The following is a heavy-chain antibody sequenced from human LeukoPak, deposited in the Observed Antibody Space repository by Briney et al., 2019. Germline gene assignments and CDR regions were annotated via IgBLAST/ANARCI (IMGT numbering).Heavy chain of an antibody. D-gene: IGHD3-16*02. CDR3: ARLNVGGSYRPPLGRDV. CDR1: GGSISSGDYY. V-gene: IGHV4-39*02. Sequence: SETLSLTCTVSGGSISSGDYYWSWIRQPPGKGLEWIGEINHSGSTNYNPSLKSRVTISVDTSKNYFSLNLSSVTAADTAVYYCARLNVGGSYRPPLGRDVGGKGPTVTVSP. J-gene: IGHJ6*04. CDR2: INHSGST.